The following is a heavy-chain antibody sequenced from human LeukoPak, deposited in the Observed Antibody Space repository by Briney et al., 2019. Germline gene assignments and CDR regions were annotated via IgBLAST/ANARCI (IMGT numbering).Heavy chain of an antibody. CDR3: ARVSCSGGSCYSEVEWFDP. CDR2: IYYSGST. Sequence: PSETLSLTCTVSGGSISSYYWSWIRQPPGKGLEWIGYIYYSGSTNYNPSLKSRVTISVDTSKNQFSLKLSSVTAADTAVYYCARVSCSGGSCYSEVEWFDPWGQGTLVTVSS. V-gene: IGHV4-59*01. CDR1: GGSISSYY. D-gene: IGHD2-15*01. J-gene: IGHJ5*02.